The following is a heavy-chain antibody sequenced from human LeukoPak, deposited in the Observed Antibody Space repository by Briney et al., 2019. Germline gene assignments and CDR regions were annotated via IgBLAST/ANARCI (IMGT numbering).Heavy chain of an antibody. V-gene: IGHV4-31*03. CDR3: ASIFSSSSPYYYYYGMDV. J-gene: IGHJ6*02. CDR1: GGSISSGGYY. CDR2: IYYSGST. D-gene: IGHD6-6*01. Sequence: SQTLSLTCTVPGGSISSGGYYWSWIRQHPGKGLEWIGYIYYSGSTYYNPSLKSRVTISVDTSKNQFSLKLSSVTAADTAVYYCASIFSSSSPYYYYYGMDVWGQGTTVTVSS.